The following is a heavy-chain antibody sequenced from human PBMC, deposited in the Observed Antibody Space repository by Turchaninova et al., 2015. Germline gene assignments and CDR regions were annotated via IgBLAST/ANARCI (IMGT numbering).Heavy chain of an antibody. D-gene: IGHD2-21*02. J-gene: IGHJ4*02. CDR3: ARIVEVTTSXYHFXX. CDR2: ISGSGAST. Sequence: TISGSGASTYSAASVKGRFTISSDNSKNTLYLQMNSMGAEDTAVYFCARIVEVTTSXYHFXXWGQGTLVTXSS. V-gene: IGHV3-23*01.